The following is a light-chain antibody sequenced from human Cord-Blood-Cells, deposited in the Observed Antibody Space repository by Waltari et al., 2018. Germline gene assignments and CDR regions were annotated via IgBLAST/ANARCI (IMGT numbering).Light chain of an antibody. CDR2: EDS. CDR3: YSTDSSGNHRV. CDR1: ALPKKY. Sequence: SYELTQPPSVSVSPGQTARITCSGYALPKKYAYWYKQKSGQAPVLVIHEDSKRPSGIPERFSGSSSGTMATLTISGAQVEDEADYYCYSTDSSGNHRVFGGGTKLTVL. V-gene: IGLV3-10*01. J-gene: IGLJ3*02.